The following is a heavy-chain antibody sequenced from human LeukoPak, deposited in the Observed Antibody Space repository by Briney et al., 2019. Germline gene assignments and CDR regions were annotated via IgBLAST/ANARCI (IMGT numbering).Heavy chain of an antibody. Sequence: KPSQTLSLTCAVSGGSISSGGSSWSWIRQPPGKGLEWIGYIYHSGSTYYNPSLKSRVTISVDRSKNQFSLKLSSVTAADTAVYYCARDGPQGGELRVDYWGQGTLVTVSS. D-gene: IGHD1-26*01. CDR2: IYHSGST. CDR1: GGSISSGGSS. CDR3: ARDGPQGGELRVDY. J-gene: IGHJ4*02. V-gene: IGHV4-30-2*01.